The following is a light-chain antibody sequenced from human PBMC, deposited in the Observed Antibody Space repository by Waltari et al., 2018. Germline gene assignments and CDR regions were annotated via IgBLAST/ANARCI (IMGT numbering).Light chain of an antibody. J-gene: IGKJ2*01. CDR2: WAS. V-gene: IGKV4-1*01. CDR3: QQCYSTPYT. Sequence: DIVMTQSPDSLAVSLGERATINCKSSQSVFYSSDNTNYLAWYQQKPGQPPKPLIYWASTRESGVPDRFSGSVSGTDFTLTISSLQAEDVAVYYCQQCYSTPYTFGQGTKLEIK. CDR1: QSVFYSSDNTNY.